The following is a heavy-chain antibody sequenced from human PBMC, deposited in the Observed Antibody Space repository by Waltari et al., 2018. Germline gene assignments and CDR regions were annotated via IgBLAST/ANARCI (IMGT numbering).Heavy chain of an antibody. CDR3: AKRGGYFYHY. J-gene: IGHJ4*02. D-gene: IGHD3-22*01. CDR1: GFTLSSYT. V-gene: IGHV3-23*01. Sequence: EVQLLDSGGGLVYPGGSLRLSCVASGFTLSSYTMAWVRQIPGRGLEWVSAITNDGDITYYADSVEGRFTITRDNSRNTLSLQMNRLRVEDTAIYYCAKRGGYFYHYWGQGTLVTVSS. CDR2: ITNDGDIT.